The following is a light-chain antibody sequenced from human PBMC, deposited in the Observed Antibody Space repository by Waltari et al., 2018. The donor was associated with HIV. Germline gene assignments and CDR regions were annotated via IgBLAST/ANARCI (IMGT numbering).Light chain of an antibody. CDR1: SSDVGAYNY. CDR3: SSYTSSHTQV. V-gene: IGLV2-14*03. CDR2: DVN. J-gene: IGLJ1*01. Sequence: QSALTQPASVSGSPGQSITISCTGTSSDVGAYNYVSWYQQNPGKAPKFIIYDVNKRPLVVSNRCSGSKSGNTAALTISGLQAEDEAYYYCSSYTSSHTQVFGSGTKVTVL.